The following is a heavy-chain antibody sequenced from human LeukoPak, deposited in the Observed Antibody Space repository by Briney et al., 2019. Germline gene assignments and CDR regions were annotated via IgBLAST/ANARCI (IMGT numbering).Heavy chain of an antibody. D-gene: IGHD4-17*01. Sequence: GGSLRLSCAASGFTFSNYVMSWVRQAPGKGLEWVSDISRSGHFTNYADSVKGRFTISRDNSKDTLSLQMSSLRAEDTAIYYCAKDRDDSGDYVFDHWGQGILVTVSS. CDR2: ISRSGHFT. J-gene: IGHJ4*02. V-gene: IGHV3-23*01. CDR3: AKDRDDSGDYVFDH. CDR1: GFTFSNYV.